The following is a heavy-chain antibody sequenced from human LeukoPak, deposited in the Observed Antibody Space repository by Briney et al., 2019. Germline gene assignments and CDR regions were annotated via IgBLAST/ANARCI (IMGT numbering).Heavy chain of an antibody. J-gene: IGHJ5*02. Sequence: SETLSLTCIVSGGSISSSSYYWGWIRQPAGKGLEWIGRIYTSGSTNYNPSLKSRVTMSVDTSKNQFSLKLGSVTAADTAVYYCARDDVVVVAATPGWSYNWFDPWGQGTLVTVSS. V-gene: IGHV4-61*02. CDR1: GGSISSSSYY. D-gene: IGHD2-15*01. CDR3: ARDDVVVVAATPGWSYNWFDP. CDR2: IYTSGST.